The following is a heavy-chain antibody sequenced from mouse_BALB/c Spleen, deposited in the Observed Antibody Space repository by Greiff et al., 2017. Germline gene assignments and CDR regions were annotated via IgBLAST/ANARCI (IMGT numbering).Heavy chain of an antibody. J-gene: IGHJ4*01. CDR3: ARPARDAMDY. CDR2: IYPYNGGT. Sequence: VQLKESGPELVKPGASVKISCKASGYTFTDYNMHWVKQSHGKSLEWIGYIYPYNGGTGYNQKFKSKATLTVDNSSSTAYMELRSLTSEDSAVYYCARPARDAMDYWGQGTSVTVSS. V-gene: IGHV1S29*02. CDR1: GYTFTDYN.